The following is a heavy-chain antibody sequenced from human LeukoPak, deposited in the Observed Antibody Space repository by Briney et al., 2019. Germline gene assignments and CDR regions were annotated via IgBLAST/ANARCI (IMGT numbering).Heavy chain of an antibody. Sequence: GGSLRLSCAASGFTFSSYGMHWVRQAPGKGLEWVAVISYDGSNKYYADSVKGRFTISRDNSKNTLFLQMSSLRAEDTAVYYCAKDRGSGSYCTDYWGQGTLVTVSP. J-gene: IGHJ4*02. CDR3: AKDRGSGSYCTDY. CDR1: GFTFSSYG. V-gene: IGHV3-30*18. D-gene: IGHD1-26*01. CDR2: ISYDGSNK.